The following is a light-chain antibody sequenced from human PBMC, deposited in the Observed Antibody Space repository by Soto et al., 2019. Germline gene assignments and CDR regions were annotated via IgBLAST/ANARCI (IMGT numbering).Light chain of an antibody. CDR1: SSNIVNNY. CDR3: GTWDSSLKVVV. J-gene: IGLJ2*01. V-gene: IGLV1-51*01. CDR2: DNN. Sequence: QSVLTQPPSVSAAAGQKVTISCSGSSSNIVNNYVSWYQQLPETAPKLLIYDNNKRPSGIPDRFSGSKSGTSATLGITGLQTGDEADYYCGTWDSSLKVVVFGGGTKVTGL.